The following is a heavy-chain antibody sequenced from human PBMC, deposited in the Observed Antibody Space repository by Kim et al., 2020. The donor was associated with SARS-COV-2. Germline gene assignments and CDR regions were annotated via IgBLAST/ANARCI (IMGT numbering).Heavy chain of an antibody. D-gene: IGHD3-10*01. CDR3: AKRGDSGSGSYHYYGMD. CDR1: GFTFSSYA. V-gene: IGHV3-23*01. Sequence: GGSLRLSCAASGFTFSSYAMNWVRQAPGKGLEWVSGISGSGGITYYPDSVTGRFTISRDNSKNTLYLQMNSLRAEDTAVYYCAKRGDSGSGSYHYYGMD. J-gene: IGHJ6*01. CDR2: ISGSGGIT.